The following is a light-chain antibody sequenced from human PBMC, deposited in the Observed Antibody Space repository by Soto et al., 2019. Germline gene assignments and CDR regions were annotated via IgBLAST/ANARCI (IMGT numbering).Light chain of an antibody. CDR1: XTITIW. CDR2: DAS. J-gene: IGKJ1*01. V-gene: IGKV1-5*01. CDR3: QQYYNYST. Sequence: DIQMTQSPSTLPASVGDRFTIXXRDSXTITIWLAWYQQKPGKAPDLLIYDASRXAGGVPSRFSGTESGTEFTLTIGSLQPDDFATYFCQQYYNYSTFGQGTKVDIK.